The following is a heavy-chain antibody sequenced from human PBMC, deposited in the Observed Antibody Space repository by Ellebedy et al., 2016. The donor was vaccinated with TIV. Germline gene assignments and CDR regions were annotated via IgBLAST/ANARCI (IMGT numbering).Heavy chain of an antibody. Sequence: MPSETLSLTCTVSGGSISNSDYYWNWIRQPPGKGLEWIGSIYYSGSAYYNPSLKRRVTVSVDTSKNQFSLNLSSVTAADTAGYYCGRDPAPPRGRFDTWGQGTLVTVSS. V-gene: IGHV4-39*07. CDR2: IYYSGSA. J-gene: IGHJ5*02. CDR1: GGSISNSDYY. CDR3: GRDPAPPRGRFDT.